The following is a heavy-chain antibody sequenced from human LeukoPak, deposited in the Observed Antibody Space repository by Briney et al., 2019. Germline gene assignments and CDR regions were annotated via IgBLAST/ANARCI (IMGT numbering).Heavy chain of an antibody. J-gene: IGHJ4*02. CDR3: AKASYYYDSSGYYFSY. D-gene: IGHD3-22*01. Sequence: GRSLRLSCAASGFTFSSYGMHWVRQAPGKGLEWVAVISYDGSNKYYADSVKGRFTISRDNSKNTLYLRMNSLRAEDTAVYYCAKASYYYDSSGYYFSYWGQGTLVTVSS. CDR2: ISYDGSNK. CDR1: GFTFSSYG. V-gene: IGHV3-30*18.